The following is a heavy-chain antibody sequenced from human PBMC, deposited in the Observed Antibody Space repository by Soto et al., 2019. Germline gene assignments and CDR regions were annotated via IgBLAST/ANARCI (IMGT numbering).Heavy chain of an antibody. D-gene: IGHD3-10*01. Sequence: GGSLRLSCAASGFTFSSYGMHWVRQAPGNGLEWVAVISYDGSNKYYTDSVKGRFTISRDNSKNTLYLQMNSLRAEDTAVYYCAKDRSEYYYGSGSYWVPMDVWGQGTTVTVSS. J-gene: IGHJ6*02. CDR2: ISYDGSNK. V-gene: IGHV3-30*18. CDR1: GFTFSSYG. CDR3: AKDRSEYYYGSGSYWVPMDV.